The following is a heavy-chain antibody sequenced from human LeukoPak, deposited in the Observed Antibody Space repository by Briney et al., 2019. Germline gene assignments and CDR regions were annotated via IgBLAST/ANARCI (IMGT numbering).Heavy chain of an antibody. CDR1: GFTFSSYS. J-gene: IGHJ4*02. CDR2: ISSSSSYI. V-gene: IGHV3-21*01. CDR3: ARRRITIFGVVISRRESDY. Sequence: GGSLRLSCAASGFTFSSYSMNWVRQAPGKGLEWVSSISSSSSYIYYADSVKGRFTISRDNAKNSLYLQMNSLRAEDTAVYYCARRRITIFGVVISRRESDYWGQGTLVTVSS. D-gene: IGHD3-3*01.